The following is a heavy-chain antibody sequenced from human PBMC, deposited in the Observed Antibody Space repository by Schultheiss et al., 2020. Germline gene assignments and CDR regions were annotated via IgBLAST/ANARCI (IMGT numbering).Heavy chain of an antibody. CDR2: ISWDGGST. D-gene: IGHD3-22*01. Sequence: GESLKISCAASGFTFDDYTMHWVRQAPGKGLEWVSLISWDGGSTYYADSVKGRFTISRDNSKNSLYLQMNSLRTEDTALYYCAKDISGYYDSSGYQFDYWGQGTLVTVSS. V-gene: IGHV3-43*01. J-gene: IGHJ4*02. CDR3: AKDISGYYDSSGYQFDY. CDR1: GFTFDDYT.